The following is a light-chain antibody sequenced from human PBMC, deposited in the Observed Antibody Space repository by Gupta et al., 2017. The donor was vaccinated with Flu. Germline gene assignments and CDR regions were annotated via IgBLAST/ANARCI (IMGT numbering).Light chain of an antibody. J-gene: IGKJ5*01. V-gene: IGKV3-11*01. CDR3: QQRSNGPPIT. Sequence: VLTQSPATLSLSPGKRATLSCRASQSVSSYLAWYQQKPGQDPRLLIYDAANRATGIPARFSGSGSGTDFTLTISSLEPEDVAVYYCQQRSNGPPITFGQGTRLEIK. CDR2: DAA. CDR1: QSVSSY.